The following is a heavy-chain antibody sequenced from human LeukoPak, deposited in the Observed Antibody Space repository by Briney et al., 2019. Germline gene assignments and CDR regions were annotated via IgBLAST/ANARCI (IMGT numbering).Heavy chain of an antibody. CDR3: ARDDGSTWLLDY. Sequence: ASVKVSCKASGYIFTAYTMHWVRQAPGQSLDWMGWIYPGNGNTDYSQKFQDRVTITRDTSASTVYMELGSLTSEDTAVYYCARDDGSTWLLDYWGQGTLVTVSS. V-gene: IGHV1-3*01. CDR1: GYIFTAYT. D-gene: IGHD6-13*01. J-gene: IGHJ4*02. CDR2: IYPGNGNT.